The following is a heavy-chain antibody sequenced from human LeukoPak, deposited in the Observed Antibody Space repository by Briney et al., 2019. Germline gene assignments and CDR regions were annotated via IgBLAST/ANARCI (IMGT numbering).Heavy chain of an antibody. Sequence: SETLSLTCTVSGGSIRSNNYYWSWICQPPGKGLEWIGSIYYSGSTYSNPSLKSRATISIDTSKNQFSLKLRSVTAADTAIYYCARRVGRWFGERAYYYNYMDVWDKGTTVTISS. CDR3: ARRVGRWFGERAYYYNYMDV. D-gene: IGHD3-10*01. CDR1: GGSIRSNNYY. CDR2: IYYSGST. J-gene: IGHJ6*03. V-gene: IGHV4-39*07.